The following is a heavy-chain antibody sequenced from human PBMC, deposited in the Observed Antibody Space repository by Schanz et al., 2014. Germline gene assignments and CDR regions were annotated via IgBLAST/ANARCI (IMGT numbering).Heavy chain of an antibody. CDR2: INLDGSGK. CDR3: VREESYYGAGSYRY. V-gene: IGHV3-7*01. CDR1: GFTFSSYA. J-gene: IGHJ4*02. D-gene: IGHD3-10*01. Sequence: VQVVESGGCVVQPWRSLRLSCAASGFTFSSYAMHWVRQAPGKGLEWVANINLDGSGKIYLGSVRGRFAISRDDAQNSVYLQMNSLRAEDTSVYHCVREESYYGAGSYRYWGPGTLVTVSS.